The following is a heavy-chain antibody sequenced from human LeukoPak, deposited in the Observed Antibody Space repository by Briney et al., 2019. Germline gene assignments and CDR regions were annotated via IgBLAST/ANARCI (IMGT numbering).Heavy chain of an antibody. CDR2: ISAYNGNT. Sequence: ASVKVSCKASGYSFRNYGVTWVRQAPGQGLESVGWISAYNGNTAYAQKFKGRVTMTTDTSTTTAYMELRSLTSDDTAVYYCARGVDNGADFSRGCHFDYWGQGTLVTVSS. V-gene: IGHV1-18*01. CDR1: GYSFRNYG. J-gene: IGHJ4*02. D-gene: IGHD6-19*01. CDR3: ARGVDNGADFSRGCHFDY.